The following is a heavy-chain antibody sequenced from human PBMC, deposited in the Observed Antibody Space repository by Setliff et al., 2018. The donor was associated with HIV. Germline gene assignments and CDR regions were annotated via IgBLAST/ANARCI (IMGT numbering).Heavy chain of an antibody. CDR1: GFTFSSYG. CDR2: IRYDGSNK. CDR3: AKIQNPQGYYYDSSGYYPHPGSPDY. J-gene: IGHJ4*02. V-gene: IGHV3-30*02. Sequence: AGGSLRLSCAASGFTFSSYGMHWVRQAPGKGLEWVAFIRYDGSNKYYADSVKGRFTISRDNSKNTLYLQMNSLRAEDTAVYYCAKIQNPQGYYYDSSGYYPHPGSPDYWGQGTLVTVSS. D-gene: IGHD3-22*01.